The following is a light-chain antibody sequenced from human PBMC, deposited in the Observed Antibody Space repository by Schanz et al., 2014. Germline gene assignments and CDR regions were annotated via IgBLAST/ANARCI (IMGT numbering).Light chain of an antibody. CDR3: QKYNSAPWT. CDR1: QSISNY. V-gene: IGKV1-39*01. Sequence: DIQMTQSPSSLSASVGDRVTIPCRASQSISNYLNWYQQKPGKAPKLLIYAASTLQSGVPSRFSGGGSGTDFTLTISSLQPEDVATYYCQKYNSAPWTFGQGTKVEIK. J-gene: IGKJ1*01. CDR2: AAS.